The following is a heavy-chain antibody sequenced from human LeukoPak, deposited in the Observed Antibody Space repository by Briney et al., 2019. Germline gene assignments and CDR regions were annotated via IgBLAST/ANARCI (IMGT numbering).Heavy chain of an antibody. CDR3: ARHYRCANGVCYAEFDY. V-gene: IGHV3-48*03. CDR2: VSASGKTT. CDR1: GFTFSTYE. J-gene: IGHJ4*02. Sequence: GGSLRLSCAASGFTFSTYEMNFVRQAPGKGLEWISYVSASGKTTIYADSVKGRFTISRDNAKNSLYLQMNSLRAEDTAVYFCARHYRCANGVCYAEFDYWGQGTLVTVSS. D-gene: IGHD2-8*01.